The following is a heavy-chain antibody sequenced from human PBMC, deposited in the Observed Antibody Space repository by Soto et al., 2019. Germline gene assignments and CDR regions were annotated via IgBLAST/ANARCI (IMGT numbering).Heavy chain of an antibody. CDR3: ARDVTIGGVVIYYYYGMDV. J-gene: IGHJ6*02. CDR2: ISAYNGNT. V-gene: IGHV1-18*01. D-gene: IGHD3-3*01. CDR1: GYTFTSYG. Sequence: ASVKVSCKASGYTFTSYGISWVRQAPGQGLEWMGWISAYNGNTNYAQKLQGRVTMTTDTSTSTAYMELRSLRSDDTAVYYCARDVTIGGVVIYYYYGMDVWGQVPTVTVSS.